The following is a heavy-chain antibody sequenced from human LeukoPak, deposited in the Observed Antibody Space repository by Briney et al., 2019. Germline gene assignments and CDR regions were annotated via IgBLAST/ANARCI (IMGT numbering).Heavy chain of an antibody. Sequence: SETLSLTCTVSGSMYNYYWSWIRQPPGKGLEWIGYVYYSGTTNYNPSLKSRVTISIDTSKNQFSLKLNSVTAADTAVYYCAREGIAVADTYYYYYMDVWGKGTWVTVSS. CDR2: VYYSGTT. CDR1: GSMYNYY. V-gene: IGHV4-59*12. J-gene: IGHJ6*03. CDR3: AREGIAVADTYYYYYMDV. D-gene: IGHD6-19*01.